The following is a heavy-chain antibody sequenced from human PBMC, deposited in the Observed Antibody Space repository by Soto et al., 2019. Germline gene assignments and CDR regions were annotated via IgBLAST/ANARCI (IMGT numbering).Heavy chain of an antibody. J-gene: IGHJ4*02. Sequence: ETLSLTCAVYGGSFSGYYWSWIRQPPGKGLEWIGEIDHSGSTNYNPSLTSRVTISVDTSKNQFSLMLSSVTAADTAVYYWARRGCDSIFGSLASWGQGTLVTVS. CDR1: GGSFSGYY. V-gene: IGHV4-34*01. CDR2: IDHSGST. CDR3: ARRGCDSIFGSLAS. D-gene: IGHD2-21*02.